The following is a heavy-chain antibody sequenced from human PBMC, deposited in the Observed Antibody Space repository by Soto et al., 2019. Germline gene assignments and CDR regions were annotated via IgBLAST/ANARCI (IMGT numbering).Heavy chain of an antibody. CDR2: INSDGTT. J-gene: IGHJ4*02. Sequence: EVQLVESGGGLVQPGGSLRLSRVASGFSFSTYWMHWVRQGPGKGLVWVSRINSDGTTSYADSVKGRFTISRDNAKNTLYLQMNSLRAEDTAVYFCARGGEWQRSYYFDYWGQGTLVTVSS. CDR1: GFSFSTYW. D-gene: IGHD5-12*01. CDR3: ARGGEWQRSYYFDY. V-gene: IGHV3-74*01.